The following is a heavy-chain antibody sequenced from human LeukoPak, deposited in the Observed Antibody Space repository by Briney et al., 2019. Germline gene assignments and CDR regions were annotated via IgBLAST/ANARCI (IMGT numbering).Heavy chain of an antibody. V-gene: IGHV3-30-3*01. CDR3: TQGLLS. CDR2: ISYDGSKK. CDR1: GFTFSRYK. J-gene: IGHJ5*02. Sequence: QAGGSLRLSCAASGFTFSRYKMNWVRQAPGKGLQWVAFISYDGSKKHCADSVQGRCTISRDNSKNTLFLELHSLRADDTAVFYCTQGLLSWGQGTLVTVAA.